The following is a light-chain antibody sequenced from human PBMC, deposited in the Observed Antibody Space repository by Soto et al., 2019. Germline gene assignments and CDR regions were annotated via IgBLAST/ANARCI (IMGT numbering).Light chain of an antibody. CDR2: VAS. J-gene: IGKJ4*01. CDR1: QRVSSN. CDR3: QAYHVWPLT. V-gene: IGKV3-15*01. Sequence: EIVMTQSPATLSVSPGERATLSCRASQRVSSNLAWYQQKPGQTPKLLIYVASTRATGIPARFGGSGSGTEFTFTISSLQSEDFAVYYCQAYHVWPLTFGGGTKVELK.